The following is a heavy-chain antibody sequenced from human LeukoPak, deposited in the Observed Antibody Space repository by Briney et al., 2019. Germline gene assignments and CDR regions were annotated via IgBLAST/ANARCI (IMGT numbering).Heavy chain of an antibody. Sequence: SETLSLTCTVSGGSISSGDYYWSWIRQPPGKGLEWIGYIYYSGSTYYNPSLKSRVTISVDTSKNQFSLKLSSVTAADTAVYYCARVQYGSGSYYHQNWGQGTLVTVSS. CDR3: ARVQYGSGSYYHQN. J-gene: IGHJ4*02. V-gene: IGHV4-30-4*01. CDR1: GGSISSGDYY. CDR2: IYYSGST. D-gene: IGHD3-10*01.